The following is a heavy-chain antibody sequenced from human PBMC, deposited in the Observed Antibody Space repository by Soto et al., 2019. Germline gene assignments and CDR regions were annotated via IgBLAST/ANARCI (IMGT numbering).Heavy chain of an antibody. CDR2: IKQDGSEK. CDR3: ASVDYEGYYYMDV. Sequence: GGSLRLSCAASGFTFSSYWMSWVRQAPGKGLEWVANIKQDGSEKYYVDSVKGRFTISRDNAKNSLYLQMNSLRAEDTAVYYCASVDYEGYYYMDVWGKGTTVTVSS. V-gene: IGHV3-7*01. D-gene: IGHD4-17*01. CDR1: GFTFSSYW. J-gene: IGHJ6*03.